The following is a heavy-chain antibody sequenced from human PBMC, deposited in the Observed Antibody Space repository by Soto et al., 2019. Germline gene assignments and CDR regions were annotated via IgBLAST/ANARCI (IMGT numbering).Heavy chain of an antibody. V-gene: IGHV4-4*02. J-gene: IGHJ4*02. CDR2: MYHSGST. Sequence: QVQLQESGPGLVKPSGTLSLTCTVSGGSISSDYWWTWVRQPPGKGLAWIAEMYHSGSTNYNPSLKSRVATSVDKSKNQISLKRSSVTAEDTAVYYCARVLSSGWSRFDYWGQGTLFTVSS. CDR1: GGSISSDYW. D-gene: IGHD6-19*01. CDR3: ARVLSSGWSRFDY.